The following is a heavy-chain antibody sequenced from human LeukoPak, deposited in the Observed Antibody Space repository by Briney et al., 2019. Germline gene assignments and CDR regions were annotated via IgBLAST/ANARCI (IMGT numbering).Heavy chain of an antibody. Sequence: SVKVSFKASVGTCSIYGISWVRQAPGQGLELMGKIIVIFDIANYAQNFHGRVTITADKYSSTDYTELRSPRYEATAVYYCARDRGQAFDSGMDVWGQGTTVTASS. D-gene: IGHD3-10*01. CDR3: ARDRGQAFDSGMDV. CDR2: IIVIFDIA. CDR1: VGTCSIYG. J-gene: IGHJ6*02. V-gene: IGHV1-69*04.